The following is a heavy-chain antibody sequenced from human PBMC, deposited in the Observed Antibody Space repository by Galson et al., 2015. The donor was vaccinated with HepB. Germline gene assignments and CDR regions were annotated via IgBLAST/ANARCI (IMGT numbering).Heavy chain of an antibody. D-gene: IGHD3-10*01. J-gene: IGHJ5*02. CDR3: AIITMVQGVILA. V-gene: IGHV1-8*02. CDR2: MIVNSGDT. CDR1: GYTFSYYD. Sequence: SVNTSCKASGYTFSYYDVSWVRQATGQGLECMGCMIVNSGDTAYAQNSKGSVTMTRDTSINTFYMELSSLGSEDTAVYYCAIITMVQGVILAWGQGTPVTVSS.